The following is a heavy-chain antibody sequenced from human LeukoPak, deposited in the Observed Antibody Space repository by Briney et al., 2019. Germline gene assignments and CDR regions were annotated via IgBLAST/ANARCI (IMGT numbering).Heavy chain of an antibody. J-gene: IGHJ4*02. Sequence: ASVKVSCKASGYTFTNYDINWVRQATGQGLEWMGWMNPNSGNTGYAQKFQGRVTMTRNTSISTAYMELSSLRSEDTAVYYCARALRRRWLLLSIWGQGTLVTVSS. CDR1: GYTFTNYD. CDR2: MNPNSGNT. D-gene: IGHD3-22*01. CDR3: ARALRRRWLLLSI. V-gene: IGHV1-8*01.